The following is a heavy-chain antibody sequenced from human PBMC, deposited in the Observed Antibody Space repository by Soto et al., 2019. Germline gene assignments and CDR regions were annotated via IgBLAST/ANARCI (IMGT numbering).Heavy chain of an antibody. CDR2: VYPGESDT. Sequence: GESLKISCKGSGYSFTSCWSGWVRHMPGKGLELMGIVYPGESDTRCSPSFQGQVTVSADRSVSTAYLQGMSLKASDTAMYCCARTAGAGQYCDGMAVWGRGSPVTVSS. V-gene: IGHV5-51*01. CDR3: ARTAGAGQYCDGMAV. J-gene: IGHJ6*02. CDR1: GYSFTSCW. D-gene: IGHD6-13*01.